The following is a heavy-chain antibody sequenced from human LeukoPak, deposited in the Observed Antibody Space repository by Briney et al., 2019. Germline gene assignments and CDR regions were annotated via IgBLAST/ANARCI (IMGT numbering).Heavy chain of an antibody. D-gene: IGHD6-6*01. Sequence: SETLSLTFTVSGXSISNYYWTWIRQPPGKGLEWIGYIYYSGSTNYNPSIKSRVTISIDTSKNQFSLNLISVTAADTAVYSCARRKAVRPDYYFDYWGPGSLVTVSS. J-gene: IGHJ4*02. CDR1: GXSISNYY. CDR2: IYYSGST. V-gene: IGHV4-59*08. CDR3: ARRKAVRPDYYFDY.